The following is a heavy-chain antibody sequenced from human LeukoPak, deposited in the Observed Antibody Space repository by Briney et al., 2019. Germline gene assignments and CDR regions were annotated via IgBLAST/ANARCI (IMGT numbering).Heavy chain of an antibody. J-gene: IGHJ5*02. CDR2: IYPGDSDT. Sequence: GESLKISCKGSGYSFTSYWIGWVRQMPGKGLEWMGIIYPGDSDTRYSPSLKSRVTISVDTSKNQFSLKLSSVTAADTAVYYCARVGMIVAWGQGTLVTVSS. V-gene: IGHV5-51*01. D-gene: IGHD3-22*01. CDR3: ARVGMIVA. CDR1: GYSFTSYW.